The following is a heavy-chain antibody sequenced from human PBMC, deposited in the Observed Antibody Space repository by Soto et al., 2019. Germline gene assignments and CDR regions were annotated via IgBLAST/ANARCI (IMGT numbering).Heavy chain of an antibody. J-gene: IGHJ6*02. Sequence: QLQLQQSGPGLVKPSQTLSLTCAISGASVSSNCAAWNWIRQSPSRVLEWLGSTYYRSKWSNDYAVSVKSRITLNPGTSNNQSSLKLNSVTPEATAGYYGAREQQGQMDVWGQGTTVTVSS. D-gene: IGHD6-19*01. CDR1: GASVSSNCAA. V-gene: IGHV6-1*01. CDR3: AREQQGQMDV. CDR2: TYYRSKWSN.